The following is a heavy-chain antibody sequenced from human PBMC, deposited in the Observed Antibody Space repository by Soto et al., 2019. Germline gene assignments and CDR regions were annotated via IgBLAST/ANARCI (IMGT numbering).Heavy chain of an antibody. CDR2: INPSGGST. Sequence: QVQLVQSGAEVKKPGASVKVSCKASGYTFTSYYMHWVRQAPGQGLEWMGIINPSGGSTSYAQKFRGRVTMTRDTSTSTVYMELSSLRSEDTAVYYCARAHVFFYYMDVWGKGTTVTVSS. D-gene: IGHD3-16*01. CDR3: ARAHVFFYYMDV. J-gene: IGHJ6*03. V-gene: IGHV1-46*03. CDR1: GYTFTSYY.